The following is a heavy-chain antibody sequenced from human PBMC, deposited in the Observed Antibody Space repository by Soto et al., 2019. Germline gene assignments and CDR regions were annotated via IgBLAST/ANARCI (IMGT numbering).Heavy chain of an antibody. J-gene: IGHJ4*02. V-gene: IGHV1-69*05. CDR1: GGTFSSYA. Sequence: ASVKVSCKASGGTFSSYAISWVRQAPGQGLEWMGGIIPIFGTANYAQKFQGRVSMTTDTSTTTAYMELRSLRSDDTAVYYCARPYDSSQSPRFDYWGQGTLVTVSS. CDR2: IIPIFGTA. D-gene: IGHD3-22*01. CDR3: ARPYDSSQSPRFDY.